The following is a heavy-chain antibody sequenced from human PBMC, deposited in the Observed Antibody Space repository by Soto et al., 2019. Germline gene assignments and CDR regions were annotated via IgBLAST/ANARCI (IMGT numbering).Heavy chain of an antibody. J-gene: IGHJ4*02. Sequence: GGSLRLSCAASGFTFTRYSMNWVRQAPGKGLEWVSCIGPYGNSIYYADSVKGRFTISRDDATKSLHLHMNSLRTDDTAVYYCARDDHTYGVYWGQGTPVTVSS. CDR3: ARDDHTYGVY. D-gene: IGHD2-21*01. CDR1: GFTFTRYS. V-gene: IGHV3-21*04. CDR2: IGPYGNSI.